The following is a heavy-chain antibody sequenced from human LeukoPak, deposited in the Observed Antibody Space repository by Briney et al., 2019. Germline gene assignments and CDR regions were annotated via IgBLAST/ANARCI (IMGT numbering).Heavy chain of an antibody. CDR2: ISGSGGST. CDR3: AKQVAPYYYDSSGYYYDY. CDR1: GFTFSSYA. D-gene: IGHD3-22*01. J-gene: IGHJ4*02. V-gene: IGHV3-23*01. Sequence: PGGSLRLSCAASGFTFSSYAMSWVRQAPGKGLEWVSAISGSGGSTYYADSVKGRLTISRDNSKNTLYLQMNGLRAEDTAVYYCAKQVAPYYYDSSGYYYDYWGQGTLVTVSS.